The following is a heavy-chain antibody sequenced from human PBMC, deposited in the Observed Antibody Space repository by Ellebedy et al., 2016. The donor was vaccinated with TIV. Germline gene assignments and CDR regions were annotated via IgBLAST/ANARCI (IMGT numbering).Heavy chain of an antibody. CDR2: TNQDGSKR. Sequence: GESLKISCAASRFSFRSYWMSWVRQAPGKGLEWVANTNQDGSKRYYVDSVKGRFTISRDNAKTSLYLQINSRRAEDTAVYYCATDGSYGDYLSPAHACEMWGQGTMVIVSS. CDR1: RFSFRSYW. J-gene: IGHJ3*02. V-gene: IGHV3-7*03. CDR3: ATDGSYGDYLSPAHACEM. D-gene: IGHD4-17*01.